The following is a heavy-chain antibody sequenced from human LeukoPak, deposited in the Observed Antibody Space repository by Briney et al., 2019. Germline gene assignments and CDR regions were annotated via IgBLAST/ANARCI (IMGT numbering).Heavy chain of an antibody. CDR2: IYTDGTI. CDR3: ATGIVVVTGGLDY. V-gene: IGHV3-53*04. Sequence: PGGSLRLSCAASGFTVSSTYMSWVRQAPGKGLEWVSNIYTDGTIYYADSVKGRFTISRHSSKNTLYLQMNSLRAEDTALYYCATGIVVVTGGLDYWGQGTLATVSS. CDR1: GFTVSSTY. D-gene: IGHD2-21*02. J-gene: IGHJ4*02.